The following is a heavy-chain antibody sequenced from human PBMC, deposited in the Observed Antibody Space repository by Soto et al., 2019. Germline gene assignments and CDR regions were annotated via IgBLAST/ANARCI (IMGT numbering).Heavy chain of an antibody. J-gene: IGHJ4*02. CDR1: GGSISSGGYY. CDR3: ARWRRIDCTNGVCSSSYYFDY. CDR2: IYYSGST. V-gene: IGHV4-31*03. Sequence: SETLSLTCTVSGGSISSGGYYWSWIRQHPGKGLEWIGYIYYSGSTYYNPSLKSRVTISVDTSKNQFSLKLSSVTAADTAVYYCARWRRIDCTNGVCSSSYYFDYWGQGTLVTVSS. D-gene: IGHD2-8*01.